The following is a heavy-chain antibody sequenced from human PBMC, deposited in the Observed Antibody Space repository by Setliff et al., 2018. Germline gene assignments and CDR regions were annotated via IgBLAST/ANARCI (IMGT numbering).Heavy chain of an antibody. Sequence: ASVKVSCKVSGYRLIEVSMHWVGQAPGPGLKWMGWINTNTGNPTYAQGFTGRFVFSLDTSVSTAYLQISSLKAEDTAVYYCASSGYDVGGAFDIWGQGTMVTVSS. V-gene: IGHV7-4-1*02. CDR2: INTNTGNP. CDR1: GYRLIEVS. J-gene: IGHJ3*02. CDR3: ASSGYDVGGAFDI. D-gene: IGHD5-12*01.